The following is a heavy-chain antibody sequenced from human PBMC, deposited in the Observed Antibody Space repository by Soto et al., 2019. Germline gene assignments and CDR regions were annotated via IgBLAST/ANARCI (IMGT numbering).Heavy chain of an antibody. CDR2: IYYSGST. V-gene: IGHV4-59*08. J-gene: IGHJ4*02. CDR1: GGSISSYY. CDR3: ARHVPGYSSGWLQFDY. Sequence: SETLSLTCTVSGGSISSYYWSWIRQPPGKGLEWIGNIYYSGSTNYNPSLKSRVTISVDTSKNQFSLKLSSVTAADTAVYYCARHVPGYSSGWLQFDYWGQGTLVTVSS. D-gene: IGHD6-19*01.